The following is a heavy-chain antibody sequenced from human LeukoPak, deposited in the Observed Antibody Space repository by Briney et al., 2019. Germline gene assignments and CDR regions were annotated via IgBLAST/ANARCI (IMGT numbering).Heavy chain of an antibody. J-gene: IGHJ5*02. D-gene: IGHD3-3*01. CDR3: ARAEIHYDFWSGYYGPFNWFDP. V-gene: IGHV4-59*08. CDR1: GDSISSYY. Sequence: PSETLSLTCTVSGDSISSYYWTWIRQPPGKGLEWIGYYSGSTNYNPSLKSRVTISVDTSKNQFSLKLSSVTAADTAVYYCARAEIHYDFWSGYYGPFNWFDPWGQGTLVTVSS. CDR2: YSGST.